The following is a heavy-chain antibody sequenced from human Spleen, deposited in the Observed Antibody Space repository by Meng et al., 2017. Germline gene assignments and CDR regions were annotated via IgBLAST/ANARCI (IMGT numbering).Heavy chain of an antibody. Sequence: QPQLQESGPGLVKPSEALSLTCGVSGGSISTSGYYWGWIRQPPGKGLEWIGSIGHSGVTYYTPSLRSRVTVSIDTSKNQFFLEVTSVIAADTAVYYCVRSSGWVRTGFDPWGQGTLVTVSS. CDR2: IGHSGVT. CDR3: VRSSGWVRTGFDP. V-gene: IGHV4-39*01. CDR1: GGSISTSGYY. J-gene: IGHJ5*02. D-gene: IGHD6-19*01.